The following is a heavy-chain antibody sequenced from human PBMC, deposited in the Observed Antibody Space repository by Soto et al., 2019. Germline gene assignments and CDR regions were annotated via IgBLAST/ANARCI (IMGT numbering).Heavy chain of an antibody. CDR3: ARSLYCSSTSCRWFDP. Sequence: VASVKVSCKASGYTFTSYCISWVRQAPGQGLEWMGWISAYNGNTNYAQKLQGRVTMTTNTSTSTAYMELRSLRSDDTAVYYCARSLYCSSTSCRWFDPWGQGTLVTVSS. CDR1: GYTFTSYC. V-gene: IGHV1-18*04. D-gene: IGHD2-2*01. CDR2: ISAYNGNT. J-gene: IGHJ5*02.